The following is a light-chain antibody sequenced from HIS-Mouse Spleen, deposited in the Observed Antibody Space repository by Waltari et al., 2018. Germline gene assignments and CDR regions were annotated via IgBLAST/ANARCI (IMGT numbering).Light chain of an antibody. V-gene: IGLV3-21*02. CDR3: QVWDSSSDHVV. CDR2: DDS. Sequence: SYVLTQPPSVSVAPGQTARITCGGNNIGSKSVHWYQQKPGQAPVLVVYDDSDRPSGSPERVSGSNSGNTATLTISRVEAGDEADYYCQVWDSSSDHVVFGGGTKLTVL. CDR1: NIGSKS. J-gene: IGLJ2*01.